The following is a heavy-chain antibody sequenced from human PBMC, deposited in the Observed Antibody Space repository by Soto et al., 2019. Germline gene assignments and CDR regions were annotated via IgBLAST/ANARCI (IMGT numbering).Heavy chain of an antibody. J-gene: IGHJ4*02. V-gene: IGHV3-53*01. Sequence: EVQLVESGGGLIQPGGSLRVSCAASGFTVSRSYRSWVRQAPGKGLEWVSVIYSGGSTNYADSVKGRFTISRDNSKNTLYLQIVSLRCEDTAVSYCARDTYYDDRSGQAYWGQGTLVRVSS. CDR1: GFTVSRSY. CDR2: IYSGGST. CDR3: ARDTYYDDRSGQAY. D-gene: IGHD3-22*01.